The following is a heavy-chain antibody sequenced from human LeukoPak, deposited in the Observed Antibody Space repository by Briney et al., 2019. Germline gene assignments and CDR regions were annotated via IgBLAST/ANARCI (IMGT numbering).Heavy chain of an antibody. Sequence: PGGSLRLSCAASGFTFSSYSMNWVRQAPGKGLEWVSSISSSSSYIYYADSVKGRFTISRDNAKNSLYLQMNSLRAEDTAVYYCARYPSSWYYYYYYYGMDVWGQGTTVTVSS. J-gene: IGHJ6*02. CDR1: GFTFSSYS. D-gene: IGHD6-13*01. V-gene: IGHV3-21*01. CDR2: ISSSSSYI. CDR3: ARYPSSWYYYYYYYGMDV.